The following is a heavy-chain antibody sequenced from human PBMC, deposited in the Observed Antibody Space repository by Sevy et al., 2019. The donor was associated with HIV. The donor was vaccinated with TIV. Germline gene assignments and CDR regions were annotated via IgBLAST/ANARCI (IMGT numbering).Heavy chain of an antibody. V-gene: IGHV3-21*01. Sequence: GGSLRLSCAASGFTFSSYSMNWVRQAPGKGLEWVSSISSSSSYTYYADSVKGRFTISRDNAKNSLYLQMNSLRAEDTAVYYCARERAAAAVGATGFDPWGQGTLVTVSS. J-gene: IGHJ5*02. CDR1: GFTFSSYS. D-gene: IGHD6-13*01. CDR3: ARERAAAAVGATGFDP. CDR2: ISSSSSYT.